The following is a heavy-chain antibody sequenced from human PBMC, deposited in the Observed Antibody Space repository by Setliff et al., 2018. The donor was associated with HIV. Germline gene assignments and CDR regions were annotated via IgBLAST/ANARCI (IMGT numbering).Heavy chain of an antibody. V-gene: IGHV3-48*01. Sequence: GGSLRLSCETSGFTFGDFCMNWVRRAPGKGLEWISYISSKRTSIYYADSVKGRFTISRDNDRNSLYLQMNGLRAEDTAVYYCARGPTTVTNYYYYYMDVWGKGTTVTVSS. CDR3: ARGPTTVTNYYYYYMDV. J-gene: IGHJ6*03. CDR2: ISSKRTSI. CDR1: GFTFGDFC. D-gene: IGHD4-17*01.